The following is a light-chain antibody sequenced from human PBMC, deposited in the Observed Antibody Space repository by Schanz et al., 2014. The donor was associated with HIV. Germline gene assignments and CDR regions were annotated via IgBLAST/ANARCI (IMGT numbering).Light chain of an antibody. CDR2: SDN. CDR1: TSNIGDNP. CDR3: AVWDDSLNGRI. V-gene: IGLV1-44*01. J-gene: IGLJ2*01. Sequence: QSVLAQPPSASGTPGQRVTISCAGSTSNIGDNPVNWYQHVPGTAPQLLIYSDNQRPSEVTDRFSASKSGTSASLAISGLQSEDEADYYCAVWDDSLNGRIFRGGTKLTVL.